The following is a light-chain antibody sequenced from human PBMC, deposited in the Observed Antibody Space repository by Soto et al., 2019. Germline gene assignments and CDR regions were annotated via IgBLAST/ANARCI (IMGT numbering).Light chain of an antibody. CDR2: EVS. V-gene: IGLV2-23*02. CDR1: SSDVGSYNL. Sequence: QSVLTQPASVSGSPGQSITISCTGTSSDVGSYNLVSWYQQHPGKAPKLMIYEVSKRPSGVSNRFSGSKSGNTASLTSSGLQAEDEADYYCCSYAGSSTAHVVFGGGTKLTVL. CDR3: CSYAGSSTAHVV. J-gene: IGLJ2*01.